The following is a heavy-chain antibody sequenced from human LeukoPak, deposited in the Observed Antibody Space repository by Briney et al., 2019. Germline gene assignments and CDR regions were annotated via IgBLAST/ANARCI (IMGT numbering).Heavy chain of an antibody. V-gene: IGHV1-69*06. Sequence: SVKVSCKASGGTFNKYAISWVRQAPGQGLEWMGRIIPIFGSAKYSDKFQGRVTFTADKSTATAYMEMSSLRSEDTAVYFRARGDMEYYYDSSGYYAVYDSFDFWGQGTLVTVSA. CDR3: ARGDMEYYYDSSGYYAVYDSFDF. CDR1: GGTFNKYA. D-gene: IGHD3-22*01. J-gene: IGHJ4*02. CDR2: IIPIFGSA.